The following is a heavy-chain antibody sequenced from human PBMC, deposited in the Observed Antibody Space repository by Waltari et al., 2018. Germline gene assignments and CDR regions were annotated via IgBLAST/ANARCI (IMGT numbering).Heavy chain of an antibody. CDR1: GYTFSSYA. CDR2: IIPIFGTA. D-gene: IGHD3-10*01. V-gene: IGHV1-69*01. J-gene: IGHJ6*02. CDR3: AKEGITMVRGVIIRRQMLDV. Sequence: QVQLVQSGAEVKKPGASVKVSCKASGYTFSSYAISWVRQAPGQGLEWMGGIIPIFGTANYAQKFQGRVTITADESTSTAYIELSSLRSEDTAVYYCAKEGITMVRGVIIRRQMLDVWGQGTTVTVSS.